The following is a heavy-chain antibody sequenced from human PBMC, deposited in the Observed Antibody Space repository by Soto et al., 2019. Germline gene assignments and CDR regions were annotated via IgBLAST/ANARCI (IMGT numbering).Heavy chain of an antibody. J-gene: IGHJ5*02. V-gene: IGHV3-7*03. Sequence: GGSLRLSCAASGFSFGIYWMSWVRQAPGKGLEWVANIKHDGSEKYYVDSVKGRFTISRDNAKNSVHLQMNSLRAEDTAVYYCARGNFWSGYYALYYYDSWGQGTLVTVSS. CDR2: IKHDGSEK. CDR1: GFSFGIYW. CDR3: ARGNFWSGYYALYYYDS. D-gene: IGHD3-3*01.